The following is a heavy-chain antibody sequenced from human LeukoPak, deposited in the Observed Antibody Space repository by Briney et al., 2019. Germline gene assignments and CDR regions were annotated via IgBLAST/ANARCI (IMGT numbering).Heavy chain of an antibody. Sequence: GGSLRLSCAASGFTFSSYNMNWVRQAPGKGLEWAALIYSGGSTYYADSVQGRFTISRDISKNTVYLQMNSLRAEDTAVYYCARVAGASAFDIWGPGTMVTVSS. D-gene: IGHD1-26*01. CDR2: IYSGGST. CDR3: ARVAGASAFDI. J-gene: IGHJ3*02. CDR1: GFTFSSYN. V-gene: IGHV3-53*01.